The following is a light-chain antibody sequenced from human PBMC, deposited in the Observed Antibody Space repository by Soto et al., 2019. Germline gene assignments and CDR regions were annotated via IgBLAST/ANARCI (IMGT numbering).Light chain of an antibody. V-gene: IGKV1-39*01. Sequence: DVQMTQSPSSLSASVGDSLTLTCRASQTVTSYLNWYQQKPGKAPKLPIYAASTLQSGVPSRFSGSGSGTEFTLTIISLQPEDFATYYCQQSYRFPKTFGRGTKVEVK. CDR3: QQSYRFPKT. J-gene: IGKJ1*01. CDR2: AAS. CDR1: QTVTSY.